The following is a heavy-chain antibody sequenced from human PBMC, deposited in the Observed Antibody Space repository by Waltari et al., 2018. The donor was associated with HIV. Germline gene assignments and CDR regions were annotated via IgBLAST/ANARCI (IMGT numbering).Heavy chain of an antibody. CDR1: GYTLSNNG. Sequence: QVHLLQSGAEMSKPGASVRVSCKASGYTLSNNGLTWVRQAPGQGLEWIGWISTYKGQTIYAPKFQDRIALTTDTPTSTAYLELRSLRSDDTALYYCARGENNEHDTTGSDHWGQGTLLTVSS. J-gene: IGHJ4*02. D-gene: IGHD3-10*01. CDR2: ISTYKGQT. V-gene: IGHV1-18*04. CDR3: ARGENNEHDTTGSDH.